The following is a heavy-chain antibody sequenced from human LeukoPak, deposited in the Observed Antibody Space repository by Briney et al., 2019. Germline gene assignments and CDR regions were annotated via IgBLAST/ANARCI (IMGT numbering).Heavy chain of an antibody. CDR2: IYYSGST. CDR3: ARVWKMVYCGGDCYRPSWFDP. J-gene: IGHJ5*02. Sequence: SETLSLTCTVSGGSISSGDYYWSWIRQPPGKGLEWIGYIYYSGSTYYNPSLKSRVTISVDTSKNQFSLKLSSVTAADTAVYYCARVWKMVYCGGDCYRPSWFDPWGQGTLVTVSS. V-gene: IGHV4-30-4*08. D-gene: IGHD2-21*01. CDR1: GGSISSGDYY.